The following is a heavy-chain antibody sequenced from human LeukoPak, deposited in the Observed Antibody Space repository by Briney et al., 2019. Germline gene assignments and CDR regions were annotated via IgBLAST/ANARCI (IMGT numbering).Heavy chain of an antibody. Sequence: PGRSLRLSCAASGVTFNTFGMHWVRQAPGKGLEWVALISLVGSNKDYAESVKGRFTISRDNSKNTLYVEMTSLRADETAVYYCARDLRKGRYFDYWGQGTLVTVSS. D-gene: IGHD3-10*01. CDR3: ARDLRKGRYFDY. V-gene: IGHV3-30*03. J-gene: IGHJ4*02. CDR2: ISLVGSNK. CDR1: GVTFNTFG.